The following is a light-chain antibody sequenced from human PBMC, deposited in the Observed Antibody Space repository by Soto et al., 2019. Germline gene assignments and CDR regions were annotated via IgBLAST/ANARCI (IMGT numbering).Light chain of an antibody. V-gene: IGKV3-20*01. Sequence: EIVLTQSPGTLSLSPGERATLSCRASQSVSSSYLAWDQHKPGQAPRLLIYGASSRSTGIPDRFSGSGSGTDFTLTISRLEPEDFAVYYCQQYGSSPPYTFGQGTKLEIK. CDR3: QQYGSSPPYT. J-gene: IGKJ2*01. CDR2: GAS. CDR1: QSVSSSY.